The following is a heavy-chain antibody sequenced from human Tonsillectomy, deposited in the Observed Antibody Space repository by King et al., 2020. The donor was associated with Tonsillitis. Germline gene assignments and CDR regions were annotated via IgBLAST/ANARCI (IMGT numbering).Heavy chain of an antibody. J-gene: IGHJ4*02. V-gene: IGHV1-69*01. CDR1: GGTFSSYA. CDR3: ARDPLTGYCSGGSCYSFLYYFDY. D-gene: IGHD2-15*01. Sequence: QLVQSGAEVKKPGSSVKVSCKASGGTFSSYAISWVRQAPGQGLEWMGGIIPIFGTANYAQKFQGRVTITADESTSTAYMELGSLRSEDTAVYYCARDPLTGYCSGGSCYSFLYYFDYWGQGTLVTVSS. CDR2: IIPIFGTA.